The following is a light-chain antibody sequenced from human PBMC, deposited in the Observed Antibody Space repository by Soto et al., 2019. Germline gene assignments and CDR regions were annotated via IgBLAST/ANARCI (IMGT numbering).Light chain of an antibody. CDR2: DVS. Sequence: QSALTQPASVSGSPGQSITISCTGTSSDVGGYEFVSWYQQHPDNAPKLIIYDVSDRPSGESSRFSGSKSANTASLTISGLQAEDEADYYCGSYTSSGTYVFGTGTKVTVL. J-gene: IGLJ1*01. CDR1: SSDVGGYEF. CDR3: GSYTSSGTYV. V-gene: IGLV2-14*01.